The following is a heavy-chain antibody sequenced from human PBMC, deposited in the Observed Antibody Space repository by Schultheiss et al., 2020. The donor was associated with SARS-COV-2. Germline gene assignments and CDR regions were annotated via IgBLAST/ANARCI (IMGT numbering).Heavy chain of an antibody. CDR3: ARVGRGWITGTSYYYYYMDV. Sequence: SETLSLTCAVYGGSFSNYYWSWIRQPPGGGLEWIGYIYYSGSTYYNPSLKSRVTISVDTSKNQFSLKLSSVTAADTAVYYCARVGRGWITGTSYYYYYMDVWGKGTTVTVSS. CDR2: IYYSGST. J-gene: IGHJ6*03. V-gene: IGHV4-59*01. CDR1: GGSFSNYY. D-gene: IGHD1-20*01.